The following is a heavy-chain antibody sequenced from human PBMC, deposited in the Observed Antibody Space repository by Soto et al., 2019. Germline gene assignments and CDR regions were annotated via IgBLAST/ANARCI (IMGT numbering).Heavy chain of an antibody. CDR3: AKGGSSGWYDPYFQH. CDR2: ISGSGGST. J-gene: IGHJ1*01. D-gene: IGHD6-19*01. CDR1: GFTFSSYA. V-gene: IGHV3-23*01. Sequence: GSLRLSCAASGFTFSSYAMSLVRQAPGKGLEWVSAISGSGGSTYYADSVKGRFTISRDNSKNTLYLQMNSLRAEDTAVYYCAKGGSSGWYDPYFQHWGQGTLVTVSS.